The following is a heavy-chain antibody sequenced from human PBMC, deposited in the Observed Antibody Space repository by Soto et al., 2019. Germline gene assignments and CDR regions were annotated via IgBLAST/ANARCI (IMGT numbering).Heavy chain of an antibody. Sequence: EVQLVESGGGLVQPGGSLRLSCVASGFTFTTYWMTWVRQAPGRGLEWVANIKHDESEKYYVDSVKGRFTISRDNAKNSLYLQMNSLRAEDTAVYYCARVNYYCDISGYYLGFDSWGQGTLVTVSS. J-gene: IGHJ4*02. D-gene: IGHD3-22*01. CDR3: ARVNYYCDISGYYLGFDS. CDR2: IKHDESEK. CDR1: GFTFTTYW. V-gene: IGHV3-7*01.